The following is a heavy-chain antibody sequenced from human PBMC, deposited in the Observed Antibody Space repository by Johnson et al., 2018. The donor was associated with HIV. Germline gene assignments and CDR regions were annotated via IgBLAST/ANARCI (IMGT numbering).Heavy chain of an antibody. V-gene: IGHV3-11*01. J-gene: IGHJ3*01. Sequence: QVQLVESGGGVVQPGGSLRLSCAASGFIFSDHYMDWVRQAPGKGLEWVSYISSSGSTIYYADSVKGRFTISRDDSKNTLYLQMNSLKTEDTAVYYCTTDPMAAAGHEAFDVWGQGTVVTVSS. CDR1: GFIFSDHY. D-gene: IGHD6-13*01. CDR2: ISSSGSTI. CDR3: TTDPMAAAGHEAFDV.